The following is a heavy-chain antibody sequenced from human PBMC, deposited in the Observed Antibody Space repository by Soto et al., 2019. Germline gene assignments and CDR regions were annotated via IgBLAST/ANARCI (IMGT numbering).Heavy chain of an antibody. J-gene: IGHJ4*02. CDR1: NFSVLTSIYY. CDR2: VYYTGTT. D-gene: IGHD2-2*01. Sequence: SEALSLTCTVSNFSVLTSIYYWAWIRQPPGKGLEWVGTVYYTGTTYYNPSLQSRVTISIDTSKNQFSLNLNSVTAADTAVYYCARNWNLALVPAAYFDSWGQGTLVTVSS. CDR3: ARNWNLALVPAAYFDS. V-gene: IGHV4-39*01.